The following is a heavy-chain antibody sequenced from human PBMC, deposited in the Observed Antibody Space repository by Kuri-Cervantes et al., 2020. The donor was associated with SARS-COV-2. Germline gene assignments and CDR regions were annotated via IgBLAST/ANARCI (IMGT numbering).Heavy chain of an antibody. V-gene: IGHV4-4*07. J-gene: IGHJ3*02. Sequence: SQTLSLTWAVSGGSISNYYWSWIRPPSGKELEWIGRIYISGTTNYNPSFKSRVTMSLDTSKNQFSLKLRSVTAADTDVYYCARDYGSGSYFPDAFDIWGQRTMVTVSS. D-gene: IGHD3-10*01. CDR1: GGSISNYY. CDR2: IYISGTT. CDR3: ARDYGSGSYFPDAFDI.